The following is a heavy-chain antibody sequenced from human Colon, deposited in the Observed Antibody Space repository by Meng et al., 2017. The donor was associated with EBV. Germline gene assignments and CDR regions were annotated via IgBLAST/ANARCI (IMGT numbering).Heavy chain of an antibody. CDR2: IYWDGGQ. J-gene: IGHJ1*01. Sequence: QITLKESGPTLVRPXXPLTLTXSFPGFSLTTIREGVAWIRQPPGKALEWIALIYWDGGQRFNPSLKDRVTITKDTPSKQVVLTVTNAHPLDTATYYCAHKPSGDPNYFDLWGQGSLVTVSS. V-gene: IGHV2-5*02. CDR1: GFSLTTIREG. CDR3: AHKPSGDPNYFDL. D-gene: IGHD3-9*01.